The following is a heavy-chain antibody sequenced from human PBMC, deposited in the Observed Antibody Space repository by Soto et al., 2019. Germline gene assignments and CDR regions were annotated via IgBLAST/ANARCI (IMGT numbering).Heavy chain of an antibody. CDR2: ILVDGRT. V-gene: IGHV3-23*01. CDR1: GFICSSYD. J-gene: IGHJ3*02. CDR3: AKATATGGGAFDI. D-gene: IGHD2-8*02. Sequence: GSLRLSCAASGFICSSYDMSWVRQAPGKGLEWVSTILVDGRTFYVDSVKGRFTISRDSSKNTVYLQMNSLTAGDTALYYCAKATATGGGAFDICGQGTMVTVSS.